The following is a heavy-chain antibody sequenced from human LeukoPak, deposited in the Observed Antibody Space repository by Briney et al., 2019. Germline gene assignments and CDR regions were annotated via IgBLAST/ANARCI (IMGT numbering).Heavy chain of an antibody. D-gene: IGHD5-12*01. V-gene: IGHV3-33*01. Sequence: LSGGSLRLSCAASGFTFSSYGMHWVRQAPGKGLEWGAVIWYDGSNKYYADSVKGRFTISRDNSKNTLYLQMNSLRAEDTAVYYCARDGGYDYPGYVGPDYWGQGTLVTVSS. CDR2: IWYDGSNK. CDR3: ARDGGYDYPGYVGPDY. J-gene: IGHJ4*02. CDR1: GFTFSSYG.